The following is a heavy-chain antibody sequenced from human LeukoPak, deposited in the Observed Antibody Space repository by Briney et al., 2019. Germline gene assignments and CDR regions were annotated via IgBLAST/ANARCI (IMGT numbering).Heavy chain of an antibody. CDR2: ISGSGDST. V-gene: IGHV3-23*01. CDR1: GFTFSSYA. D-gene: IGHD3-22*01. CDR3: AKGGRGTMIVNV. Sequence: PGGSLRLSCAASGFTFSSYAMSWVRQAPGKGLEWVSGISGSGDSTYYADSVKGRFTISRDNSKNTLYLQMNSLRAEDTAVYYCAKGGRGTMIVNVWGKGTTVTVSS. J-gene: IGHJ6*04.